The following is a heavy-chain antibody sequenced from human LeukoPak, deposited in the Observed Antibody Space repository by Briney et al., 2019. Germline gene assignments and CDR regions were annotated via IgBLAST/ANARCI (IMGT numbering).Heavy chain of an antibody. CDR2: ISAYNGNT. CDR1: GYTFTSYG. D-gene: IGHD3-22*01. V-gene: IGHV1-18*01. Sequence: SVKVSCKASGYTFTSYGISWVRQAPGQGREWMGWISAYNGNTNYAQKLQGRVTMTTDTSTSTAYMELRSLRSDDTAVYYCARDSMIVPGYYLDYFDYWGQGTLVTVSS. J-gene: IGHJ4*02. CDR3: ARDSMIVPGYYLDYFDY.